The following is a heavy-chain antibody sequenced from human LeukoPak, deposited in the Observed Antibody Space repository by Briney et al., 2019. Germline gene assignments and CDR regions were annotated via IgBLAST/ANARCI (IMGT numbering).Heavy chain of an antibody. V-gene: IGHV1-18*01. CDR2: ISAYNGNT. Sequence: ASVKVSCKASGYTFTSYGISWVRQAPGQGLKWLGWISAYNGNTNYAQKLQGRVTMTTDTSTSTAYMELRSLRSDDTAVYYCARDLYSGSYETNWFDPWGQGTLVTVSS. CDR1: GYTFTSYG. J-gene: IGHJ5*02. CDR3: ARDLYSGSYETNWFDP. D-gene: IGHD1-26*01.